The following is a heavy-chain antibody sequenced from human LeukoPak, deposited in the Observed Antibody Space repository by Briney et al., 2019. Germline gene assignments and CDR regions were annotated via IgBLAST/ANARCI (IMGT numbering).Heavy chain of an antibody. Sequence: SGGSLRLSCAASGFTFSSYAMSWDRQAPGTGLEWVSAISGSGGSTYYADAVKGRFTISRDNSKNTLYLQMNSLRAEDTAVYYCAKDPVAGTVYFDYWGQGTPVTVSS. D-gene: IGHD6-19*01. V-gene: IGHV3-23*01. CDR2: ISGSGGST. J-gene: IGHJ4*02. CDR1: GFTFSSYA. CDR3: AKDPVAGTVYFDY.